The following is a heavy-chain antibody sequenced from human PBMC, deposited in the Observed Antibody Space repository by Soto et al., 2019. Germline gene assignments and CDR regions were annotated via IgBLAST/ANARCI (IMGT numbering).Heavy chain of an antibody. D-gene: IGHD3-22*01. V-gene: IGHV4-34*01. J-gene: IGHJ4*02. CDR3: ARGSVDTVDSSALYEY. CDR2: INHSGST. Sequence: PSETLSLTCAVYGGSFSGYYWSWIRQPPGKGLEWIGEINHSGSTNYNPSLKSRVTISVDTSKNQFSLKLSSVTAADTAVYYCARGSVDTVDSSALYEYRGQGTPLTVSS. CDR1: GGSFSGYY.